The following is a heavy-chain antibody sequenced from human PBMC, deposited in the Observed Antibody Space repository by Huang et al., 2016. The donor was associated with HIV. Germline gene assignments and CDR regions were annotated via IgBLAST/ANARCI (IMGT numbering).Heavy chain of an antibody. J-gene: IGHJ4*02. CDR1: GVTFSKYG. D-gene: IGHD3-3*01. Sequence: EVQLVESGGGLVQPGGSLRLSCGGSGVTFSKYGRTWVRQAPGKGVKGVASIKEDVSEKYIADSMKGRFNISRDNAKKLLYLHMSSLRPEDTAVYYCAGVSSYYDLWSGGYRSGCLDYWGQGTLVTVSS. V-gene: IGHV3-7*01. CDR2: IKEDVSEK. CDR3: AGVSSYYDLWSGGYRSGCLDY.